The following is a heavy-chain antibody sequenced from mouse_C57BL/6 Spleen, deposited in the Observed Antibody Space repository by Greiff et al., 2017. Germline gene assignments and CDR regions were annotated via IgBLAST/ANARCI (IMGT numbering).Heavy chain of an antibody. V-gene: IGHV5-9-1*02. CDR1: GFTFSSYA. Sequence: EVQLVESGEGLVKPGGSLKLSCAASGFTFSSYAMSWVRQTPEKRLEWVAYISSGGDYIYYADTVKGRFTISRDNARKALYLQMSSLKSEDTAMYYCTRDFTTVVVYYAMDYWGQGTSVTVSS. J-gene: IGHJ4*01. CDR3: TRDFTTVVVYYAMDY. CDR2: ISSGGDYI. D-gene: IGHD1-1*01.